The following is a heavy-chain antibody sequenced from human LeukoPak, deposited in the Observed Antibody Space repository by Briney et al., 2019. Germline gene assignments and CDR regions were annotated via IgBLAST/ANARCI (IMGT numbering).Heavy chain of an antibody. CDR3: ARRVRGVTATFAS. CDR1: GGSISSSSYY. CDR2: IYYSGST. V-gene: IGHV4-39*01. J-gene: IGHJ4*02. Sequence: PSETLSLTCTVSGGSISSSSYYWGWIRQPPGKGLEWIGSIYYSGSTYYNPSLKSRVTISVDTSKNQFSLKLSSVTAADTAVYYCARRVRGVTATFASWGQGTLVTVSS. D-gene: IGHD3-10*01.